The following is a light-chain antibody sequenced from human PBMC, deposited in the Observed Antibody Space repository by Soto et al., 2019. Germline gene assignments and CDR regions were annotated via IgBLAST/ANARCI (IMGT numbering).Light chain of an antibody. CDR2: GAS. Sequence: EIVMTQSPATLSVSPGERATLSCRASQSVSSNLAWYQQKPGQAPRLLIYGASTRATGIPVRFSGSGSGTEFTLTISSLQSEDFAVYYCQQYNNWPPYTFGLGTKLEIK. CDR1: QSVSSN. CDR3: QQYNNWPPYT. J-gene: IGKJ2*01. V-gene: IGKV3-15*01.